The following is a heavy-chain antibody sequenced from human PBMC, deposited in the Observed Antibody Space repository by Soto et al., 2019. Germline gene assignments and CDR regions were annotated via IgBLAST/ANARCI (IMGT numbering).Heavy chain of an antibody. CDR1: GGSFSGYY. V-gene: IGHV4-34*01. Sequence: SETLSLTCAVYGGSFSGYYWSWIRQPPGKGLEWIGEINHSGSTNYNPSLKSRVTISVDTSKNQFSLKLSSVTAADTAVYYCASGGDGYNYRYYYYYGMDVWGQGTTVTVSS. D-gene: IGHD5-12*01. CDR2: INHSGST. CDR3: ASGGDGYNYRYYYYYGMDV. J-gene: IGHJ6*02.